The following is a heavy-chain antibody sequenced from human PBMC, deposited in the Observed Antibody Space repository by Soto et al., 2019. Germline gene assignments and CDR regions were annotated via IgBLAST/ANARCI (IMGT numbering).Heavy chain of an antibody. V-gene: IGHV3-33*01. CDR3: AREGAVAGSQDF. J-gene: IGHJ4*02. D-gene: IGHD6-19*01. CDR1: GFMFSDYG. Sequence: PGGSLRLSCAASGFMFSDYGMRWVRQAPGKGLEWVAIIWYDGNYKYYSESAKGRFTISRDNSNNTLYLQMNNLRVEDTAVYFCAREGAVAGSQDFWGQGTLVTVSS. CDR2: IWYDGNYK.